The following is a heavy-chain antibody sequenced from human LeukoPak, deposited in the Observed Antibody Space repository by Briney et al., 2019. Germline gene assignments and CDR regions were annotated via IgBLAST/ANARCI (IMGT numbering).Heavy chain of an antibody. CDR2: ISGSGGST. D-gene: IGHD5-18*01. CDR1: GFTFSSYA. CDR3: AKDLGEQLWAYMDV. J-gene: IGHJ6*03. Sequence: PGGSLRLSCAASGFTFSSYAMSWVRQAPGKGLEWVLAISGSGGSTYYADSVKGRFTISRDNSKNTLYLQMNSLRAEDTAVYYCAKDLGEQLWAYMDVWGKGTTVTVSS. V-gene: IGHV3-23*01.